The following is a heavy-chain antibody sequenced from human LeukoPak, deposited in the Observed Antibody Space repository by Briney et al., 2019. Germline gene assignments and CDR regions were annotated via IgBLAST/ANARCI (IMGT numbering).Heavy chain of an antibody. CDR2: IYPGDSDT. D-gene: IGHD5-18*01. J-gene: IGHJ6*02. Sequence: KVSCKASGYTFTSYWIGWVRQMPGKGLEWMGIIYPGDSDTRYSPSFQGQVTISADKSISTAYLQWSSLKASDTAMYYCARHGQLWSYYYYGMDVWGQGTTVTVSS. V-gene: IGHV5-51*01. CDR1: GYTFTSYW. CDR3: ARHGQLWSYYYYGMDV.